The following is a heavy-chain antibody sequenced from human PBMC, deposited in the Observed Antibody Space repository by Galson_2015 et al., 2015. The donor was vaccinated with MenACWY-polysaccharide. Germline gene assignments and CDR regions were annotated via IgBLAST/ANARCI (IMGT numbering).Heavy chain of an antibody. CDR2: IRSKANSYAT. Sequence: SLRLSCAASGFTFSGSAMHWGRQASGKGLEWVGRIRSKANSYATAYAASVKGRFTISRDDSKNTAYLQMNSLKTEDTAVYYCTRRRDSSTVTDYWGQGTLVTVSS. D-gene: IGHD4-17*01. J-gene: IGHJ4*02. CDR3: TRRRDSSTVTDY. V-gene: IGHV3-73*01. CDR1: GFTFSGSA.